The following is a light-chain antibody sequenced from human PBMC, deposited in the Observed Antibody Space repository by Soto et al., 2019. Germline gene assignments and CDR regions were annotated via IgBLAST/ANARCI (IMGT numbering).Light chain of an antibody. CDR3: QHYEGSPRT. Sequence: ETVLTQSPGTVSLSPGERATLSCTTSQAVNNDYLAWYQQKPGQAPRLLIYGVFNRATGIPDRFSGSGSGTYFTLTISGLEPEDSAIYYCQHYEGSPRTFGQGTKVEIK. CDR1: QAVNNDY. J-gene: IGKJ1*01. CDR2: GVF. V-gene: IGKV3-20*01.